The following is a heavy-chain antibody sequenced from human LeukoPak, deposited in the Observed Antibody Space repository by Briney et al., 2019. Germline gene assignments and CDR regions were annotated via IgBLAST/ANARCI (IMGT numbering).Heavy chain of an antibody. V-gene: IGHV3-33*05. CDR2: ISYDGSNK. J-gene: IGHJ4*02. D-gene: IGHD4-11*01. Sequence: PGRSLRLSCAASGFTFSSCGMHWVRQAPGKGLEWVAVISYDGSNKYYAGSVKGRFTISRDNSKSTLYLQMNSLRAEDTAVYYCARVRPGSNYVDFDHWGQGTLVTVSS. CDR3: ARVRPGSNYVDFDH. CDR1: GFTFSSCG.